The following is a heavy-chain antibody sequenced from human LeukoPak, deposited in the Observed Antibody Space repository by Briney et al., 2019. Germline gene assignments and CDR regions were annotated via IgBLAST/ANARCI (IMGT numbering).Heavy chain of an antibody. CDR2: INYSGST. CDR1: GGSISSYY. D-gene: IGHD3-16*01. Sequence: PSETLSLTCTVSGGSISSYYWSWIRQPPGQGLEWIGYINYSGSTNYNPSLKSRVTISVDTSKNQFSLKLSSVTAADTAVYYCARFYGYYYYYYMDVWGKGTTVTVSS. CDR3: ARFYGYYYYYYMDV. V-gene: IGHV4-59*01. J-gene: IGHJ6*03.